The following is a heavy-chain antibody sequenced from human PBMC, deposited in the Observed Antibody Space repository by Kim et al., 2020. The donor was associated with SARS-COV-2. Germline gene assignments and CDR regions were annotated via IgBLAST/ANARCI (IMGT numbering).Heavy chain of an antibody. J-gene: IGHJ6*03. CDR2: INTNTGNP. D-gene: IGHD6-6*01. CDR3: ARVRSSSSGPERAPPPHYYYYYYMDV. CDR1: GYTFTSYA. V-gene: IGHV7-4-1*02. Sequence: ASVKVSCKSSGYTFTSYAMNWVRQAPGQGLEWMGWINTNTGNPTYAQGFTGRFVFSLDTSVSTAYLQISSLKAEDTAVYYCARVRSSSSGPERAPPPHYYYYYYMDVWGKGTTVTVSS.